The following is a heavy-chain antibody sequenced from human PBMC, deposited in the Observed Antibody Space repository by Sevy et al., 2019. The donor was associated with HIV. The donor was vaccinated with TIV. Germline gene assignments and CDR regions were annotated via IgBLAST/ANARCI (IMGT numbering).Heavy chain of an antibody. D-gene: IGHD4-17*01. CDR2: ISNTGSSI. V-gene: IGHV3-48*03. Sequence: GGSLRLSCAASGFTFSSYEMNWVRQAPGKGLEWVSYISNTGSSIYYSDSGKGRFTMSRDNAKNSRYLQMNSLRGEDTAVYYCARDLPPSATTVSHFDYWGRGTLVTVSS. CDR1: GFTFSSYE. J-gene: IGHJ4*02. CDR3: ARDLPPSATTVSHFDY.